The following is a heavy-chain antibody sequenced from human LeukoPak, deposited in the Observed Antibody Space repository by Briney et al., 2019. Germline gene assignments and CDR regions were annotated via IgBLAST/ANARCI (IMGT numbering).Heavy chain of an antibody. CDR2: INPNSGGT. V-gene: IGHV1-2*02. J-gene: IGHJ6*03. D-gene: IGHD2-15*01. CDR1: GYTFTGYY. CDR3: AGMVEEGYYYYYYYMDV. Sequence: ASVKVSCKASGYTFTGYYMHWVRQAPGQGLEWMGWINPNSGGTNYAQKFQGRVTMTRDTSISTAYMEPSRLRSDDTAVYYCAGMVEEGYYYYYYYMDVWGKGTTVTVSS.